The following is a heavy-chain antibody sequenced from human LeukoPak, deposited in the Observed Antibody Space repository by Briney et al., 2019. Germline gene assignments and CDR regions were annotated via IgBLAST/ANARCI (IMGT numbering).Heavy chain of an antibody. CDR2: IYYKGST. CDR3: VRRDNTGWNYFDY. Sequence: SETLSLTCTVSGGSINSHYWSWIRQPPGKGLEWIGDIYYKGSTNYNPYLKSRVTISVDTSKNHLSLKLPSVLAADTAIYYCVRRDNTGWNYFDYWGQGILVTVSS. D-gene: IGHD6-19*01. J-gene: IGHJ4*02. V-gene: IGHV4-59*08. CDR1: GGSINSHY.